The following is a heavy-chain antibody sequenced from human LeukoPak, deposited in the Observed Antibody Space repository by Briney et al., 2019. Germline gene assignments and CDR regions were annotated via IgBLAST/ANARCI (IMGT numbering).Heavy chain of an antibody. D-gene: IGHD6-6*01. CDR1: GYSFASDW. V-gene: IGHV5-51*01. J-gene: IGHJ6*02. CDR3: AIPRSIAARLRYGEYYGMDV. CDR2: IYPGDSDT. Sequence: GESLKISCKASGYSFASDWIGWVRQMPGKGLEWMGIIYPGDSDTRYSPSFQGQVTISADKSISTAYLQWSSLKASDTAMYYCAIPRSIAARLRYGEYYGMDVWGQGTTVTVSS.